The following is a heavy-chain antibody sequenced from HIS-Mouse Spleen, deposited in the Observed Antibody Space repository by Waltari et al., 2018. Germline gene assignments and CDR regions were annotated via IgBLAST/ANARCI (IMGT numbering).Heavy chain of an antibody. CDR2: IYYSGRT. CDR3: AISPYYDFWSGYSDNWFDP. V-gene: IGHV4-31*03. D-gene: IGHD3-3*01. Sequence: VQLQESGPGLVKPSQTLSLTGTVSGGPISRGVYYWSCTRRNTGTGLEWIGYIYYSGRTYYNPSLNSRVTISVDTSKNQFSLKLSSVTAADTAVYYCAISPYYDFWSGYSDNWFDPWGQGTLVTVSS. CDR1: GGPISRGVYY. J-gene: IGHJ5*02.